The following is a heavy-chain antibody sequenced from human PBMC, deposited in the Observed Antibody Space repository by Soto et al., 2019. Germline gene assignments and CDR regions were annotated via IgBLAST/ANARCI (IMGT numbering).Heavy chain of an antibody. CDR2: TYYRSKWYN. Sequence: SQTLSLTCAISGDSVSSNSAAWNWIRQCPSRGLEWLGRTYYRSKWYNDYAVSVKSRITINPDTSKNQFSLQLNSVTPEDTAVYYRARESSSWYSNRSSSYYMDFWGKGTPVTLSS. CDR3: ARESSSWYSNRSSSYYMDF. V-gene: IGHV6-1*01. J-gene: IGHJ6*03. D-gene: IGHD6-13*01. CDR1: GDSVSSNSAA.